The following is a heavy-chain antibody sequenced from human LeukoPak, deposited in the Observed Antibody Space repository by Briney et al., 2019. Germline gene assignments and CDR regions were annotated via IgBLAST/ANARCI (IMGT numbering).Heavy chain of an antibody. D-gene: IGHD3-10*01. J-gene: IGHJ5*02. V-gene: IGHV4-4*09. Sequence: PSETLSLTCTVSGGSISSYYWSWIRQPPGKGLEWIGYIYATGSTNNNPSLKSRVTISVDTSKNQCSINLRSVTAADTAVYYCARHGSVRSFLGPWSQGTLVTVPS. CDR1: GGSISSYY. CDR2: IYATGST. CDR3: ARHGSVRSFLGP.